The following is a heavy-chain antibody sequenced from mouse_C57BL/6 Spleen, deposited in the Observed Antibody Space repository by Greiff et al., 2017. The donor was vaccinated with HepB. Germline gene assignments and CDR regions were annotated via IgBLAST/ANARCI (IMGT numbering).Heavy chain of an antibody. CDR3: ARGRAYDGYGFAY. V-gene: IGHV1-64*01. CDR2: IHPNSGST. J-gene: IGHJ3*01. CDR1: GYTFTSYW. Sequence: QVQLKQPGAELVKPGASVKLSCKASGYTFTSYWMHWVKQRPGQGLEWIGMIHPNSGSTNYNEKFKSKATLTVDKSSSTAYMQLSSLTSEDSAVYYCARGRAYDGYGFAYWGQGTLVTVSA. D-gene: IGHD2-3*01.